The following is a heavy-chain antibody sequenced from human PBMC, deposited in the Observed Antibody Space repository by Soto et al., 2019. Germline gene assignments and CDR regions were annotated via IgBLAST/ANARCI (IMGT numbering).Heavy chain of an antibody. Sequence: SETLSLTCAVYGGSFSGYYWSWIRQPPGKGLEWIGEINHSGSTNYNPSLKSRVTISVDTSKNQFSLKLSSVTAADTAVYYCASYSGSYDGGMDVWGQGTTVTVSS. CDR2: INHSGST. CDR1: GGSFSGYY. D-gene: IGHD1-26*01. J-gene: IGHJ6*02. CDR3: ASYSGSYDGGMDV. V-gene: IGHV4-34*01.